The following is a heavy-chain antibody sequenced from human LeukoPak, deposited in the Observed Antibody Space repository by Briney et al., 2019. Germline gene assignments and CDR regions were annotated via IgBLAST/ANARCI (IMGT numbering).Heavy chain of an antibody. CDR1: GFTFSSYA. J-gene: IGHJ4*02. Sequence: GGSLRLSCVGSGFTFSSYAMSWVRQAPGKGLEWVSAISGSGGSTYYADSVKGRFTISRDNSKNTLYLQMNSLRAEDTAVYYCAKFDSYYYDSSGSNFDYWGQGTLVTVSS. CDR3: AKFDSYYYDSSGSNFDY. D-gene: IGHD3-22*01. V-gene: IGHV3-23*01. CDR2: ISGSGGST.